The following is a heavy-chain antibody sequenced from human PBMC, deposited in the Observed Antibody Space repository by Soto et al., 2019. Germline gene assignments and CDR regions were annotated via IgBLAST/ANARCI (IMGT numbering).Heavy chain of an antibody. J-gene: IGHJ3*02. CDR3: ARPSIDFWSGYYDAFDI. V-gene: IGHV4-39*01. CDR2: IYYSGST. D-gene: IGHD3-3*01. Sequence: SETLSLTCTVSGGSISSSSYYWGWIRQPPGKGLEWIGSIYYSGSTYYNPSLKSRVTISVDTSKNQFSLKLSSVTAADTAVYYCARPSIDFWSGYYDAFDIWGQATMVTVSS. CDR1: GGSISSSSYY.